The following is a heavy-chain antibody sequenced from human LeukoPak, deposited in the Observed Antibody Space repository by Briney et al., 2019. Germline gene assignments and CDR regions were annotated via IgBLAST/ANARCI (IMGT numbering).Heavy chain of an antibody. V-gene: IGHV3-30*18. CDR1: GFSFNNYA. CDR3: VKEGVEYSYSYGDY. D-gene: IGHD3-16*01. J-gene: IGHJ4*02. CDR2: ISYDGGDK. Sequence: GGPLRLSCAASGFSFNNYAMYWVRQAPGKGLKWVALISYDGGDKYYAESMKGRITISRDNAENTLYLQMNSLRPDDTAFYFCVKEGVEYSYSYGDYWGQGTLVTVSS.